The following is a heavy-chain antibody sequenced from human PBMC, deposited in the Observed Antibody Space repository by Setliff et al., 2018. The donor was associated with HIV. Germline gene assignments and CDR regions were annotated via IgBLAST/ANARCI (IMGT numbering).Heavy chain of an antibody. CDR3: ASELQGHSSSWPNY. CDR2: IYTSGST. Sequence: PSETLTLTCTVSSDSISDYFWTWIRQPAGKGLEWIGRIYTSGSTNYNPSLKSRVTISVDTSKNQFSLQLTSVTAADTAVYYCASELQGHSSSWPNYWGQGTLVTVSS. J-gene: IGHJ4*02. CDR1: SDSISDYF. V-gene: IGHV4-4*07. D-gene: IGHD6-13*01.